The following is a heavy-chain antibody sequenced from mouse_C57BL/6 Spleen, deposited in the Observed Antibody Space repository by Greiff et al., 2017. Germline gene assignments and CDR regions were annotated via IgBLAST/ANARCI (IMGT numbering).Heavy chain of an antibody. CDR2: ISSGGDYT. Sequence: EVQRVESGEGLVKPGGSLTLSCAASGFTFSSYAMSWVRQTPEKRLEWVAYISSGGDYTYYADNVKGRFTISRDNARNTLYLQMSSLKSEDTAMYYCTREITTVVATWYFDFWGTGTTVTVSS. J-gene: IGHJ1*03. V-gene: IGHV5-9-1*02. D-gene: IGHD1-1*01. CDR1: GFTFSSYA. CDR3: TREITTVVATWYFDF.